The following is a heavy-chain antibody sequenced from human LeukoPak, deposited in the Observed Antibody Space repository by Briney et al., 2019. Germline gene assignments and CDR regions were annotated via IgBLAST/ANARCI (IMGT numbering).Heavy chain of an antibody. D-gene: IGHD3-10*01. Sequence: GGPLRLSCAASGFPFSIYGMHWVRQAPGKGLEWVAFIRYDGSNKYYADSVKGRFTISRDNSKNTLYLQMNSLGAEDTAVYYCAKSVTTMVRGYFDYWGQGTLATVSS. V-gene: IGHV3-30*02. J-gene: IGHJ4*02. CDR2: IRYDGSNK. CDR3: AKSVTTMVRGYFDY. CDR1: GFPFSIYG.